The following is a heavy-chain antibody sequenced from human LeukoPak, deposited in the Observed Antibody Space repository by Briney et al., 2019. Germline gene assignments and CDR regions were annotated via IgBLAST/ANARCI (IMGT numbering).Heavy chain of an antibody. V-gene: IGHV3-48*01. D-gene: IGHD6-19*01. Sequence: GGSLRLSCAASGFTFSSYSMNWVRQAPGKGLEWVSYISSSSSTIYYADSVKGRFTISRDNAKNSLYLQMNSLRAEDTAVYYCARAVSSGWSLYYFDCWGQGTLVTVSS. CDR2: ISSSSSTI. J-gene: IGHJ4*02. CDR1: GFTFSSYS. CDR3: ARAVSSGWSLYYFDC.